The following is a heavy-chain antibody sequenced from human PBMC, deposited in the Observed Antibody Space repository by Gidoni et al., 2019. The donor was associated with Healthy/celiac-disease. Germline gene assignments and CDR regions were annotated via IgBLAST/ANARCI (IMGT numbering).Heavy chain of an antibody. J-gene: IGHJ4*02. V-gene: IGHV5-51*01. CDR2: IHPGDSDT. CDR3: ARRGRGGIAVAGEKGVVYFDY. Sequence: EVQLVQSGAEVKKPGESLKISCKGSGYSFTSYWNGWVRQMPGKGLEWMGIIHPGDSDTRYSPSFQGQVTISADKSISTAYLQWSSLKASDTAMYYCARRGRGGIAVAGEKGVVYFDYWGQGTLVTVSS. D-gene: IGHD6-19*01. CDR1: GYSFTSYW.